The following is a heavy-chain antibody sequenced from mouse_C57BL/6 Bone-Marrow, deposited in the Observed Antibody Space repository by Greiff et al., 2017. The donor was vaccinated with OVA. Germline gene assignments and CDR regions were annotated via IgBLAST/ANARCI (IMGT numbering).Heavy chain of an antibody. Sequence: EVLLVESGGGLVQPGGSMKLSCVASGFTFSNYWMNWVRQSPEKGLEWVAQIRLKSDNYATHYAESVKGRFTISRDDSKSSVYLQMNNLRAEDTGIYYCTSYYYGSNAYWGQGTLVTVSA. D-gene: IGHD1-1*01. CDR3: TSYYYGSNAY. CDR2: IRLKSDNYAT. V-gene: IGHV6-3*01. CDR1: GFTFSNYW. J-gene: IGHJ3*01.